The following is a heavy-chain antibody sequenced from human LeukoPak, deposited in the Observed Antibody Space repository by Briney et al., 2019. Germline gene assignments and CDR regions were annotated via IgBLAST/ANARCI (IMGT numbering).Heavy chain of an antibody. Sequence: SETLSLTCTVSGGSISSYYWSWIRQPAGKGLEWIGRIYTSGCTNYNPSLKSRVTMSVDTSKNQFSLKLSSVTAADTAVYYCARHGYSYGKGWFDPWGQGTLVTVSS. CDR1: GGSISSYY. V-gene: IGHV4-4*07. D-gene: IGHD5-18*01. J-gene: IGHJ5*02. CDR2: IYTSGCT. CDR3: ARHGYSYGKGWFDP.